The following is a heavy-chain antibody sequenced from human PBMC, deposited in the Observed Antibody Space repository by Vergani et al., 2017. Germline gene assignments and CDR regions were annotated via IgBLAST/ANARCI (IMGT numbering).Heavy chain of an antibody. CDR3: AKDLSRGPRPFGGATRGGMDV. CDR2: INHSGST. D-gene: IGHD3-16*01. CDR1: GGSFSGYY. J-gene: IGHJ6*02. V-gene: IGHV4-34*01. Sequence: QLQLQESGPGLVKPSETLSLTCAVYGGSFSGYYWSWIRQPPGKGLEWIGEINHSGSTNYNPSLKSRVTISVDTSKNQFSLKLSSVTAEDTAVYYCAKDLSRGPRPFGGATRGGMDVWGQGTTVTVSS.